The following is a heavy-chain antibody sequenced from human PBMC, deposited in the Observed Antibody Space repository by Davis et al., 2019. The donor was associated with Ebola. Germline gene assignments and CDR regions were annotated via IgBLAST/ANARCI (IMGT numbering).Heavy chain of an antibody. J-gene: IGHJ4*02. Sequence: GGSLRLSCAASGFTFSSYSMNWVRQAPGKGLEWVSFISSTSSTIYYADSVKGRFTFSRDNAKNSLHLQMDSLRDEDTAVYYCARANYDSSGYARFDYWGQGTLVTVSS. V-gene: IGHV3-48*02. D-gene: IGHD3-22*01. CDR3: ARANYDSSGYARFDY. CDR2: ISSTSSTI. CDR1: GFTFSSYS.